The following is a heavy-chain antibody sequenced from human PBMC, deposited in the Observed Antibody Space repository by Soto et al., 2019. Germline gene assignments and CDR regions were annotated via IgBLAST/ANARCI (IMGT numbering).Heavy chain of an antibody. V-gene: IGHV4-59*02. Sequence: SESLSLTCCVSGGSVTSYHWSWIRQFPGKGLEWIAYTSYTGNTNYKPSLQSRVTISLDMSKNQLSLKLTSMTAADTAFYYCARDSHPGFTTYSAPRGKGTLVPVSP. CDR1: GGSVTSYH. CDR3: ARDSHPGFTTYSAP. J-gene: IGHJ1*01. CDR2: TSYTGNT. D-gene: IGHD2-15*01.